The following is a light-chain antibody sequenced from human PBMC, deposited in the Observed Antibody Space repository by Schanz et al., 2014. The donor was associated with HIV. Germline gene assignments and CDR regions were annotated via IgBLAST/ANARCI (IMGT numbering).Light chain of an antibody. J-gene: IGLJ1*01. V-gene: IGLV2-8*01. CDR1: SSDVGGHNY. CDR2: DAS. Sequence: QSALTQPPSASGSPGQSVTISCTGTSSDVGGHNYVSWYQQYPGKAPKLLVYDASKRPSGVPDXFSGSKSGNTASLTISGXQAEDEADYYCCSYTTTXTYVFGAGTXLTVL. CDR3: CSYTTTXTYV.